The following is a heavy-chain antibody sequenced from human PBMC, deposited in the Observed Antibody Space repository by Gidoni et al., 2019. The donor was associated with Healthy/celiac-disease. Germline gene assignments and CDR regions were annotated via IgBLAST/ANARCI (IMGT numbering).Heavy chain of an antibody. CDR3: ARDSTPIIAAAGTGAFDI. J-gene: IGHJ3*02. CDR2: INPSGGST. D-gene: IGHD6-13*01. Sequence: INPSGGSTSYAQKFQGRVTMTRDTSTSTVYMELSSLRSEDTAVYYCARDSTPIIAAAGTGAFDIWGQGTMVTVSS. V-gene: IGHV1-46*01.